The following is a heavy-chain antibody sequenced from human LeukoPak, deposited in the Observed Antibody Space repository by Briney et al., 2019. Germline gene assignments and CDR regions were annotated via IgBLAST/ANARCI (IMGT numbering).Heavy chain of an antibody. V-gene: IGHV5-51*01. CDR1: GYSFTNYW. Sequence: GESLKISCKGSGYSFTNYWIAWVRQMPGKGLEWMGIIYPGDSDTRYSPSFQGQVTISADKSISTAYLQWSSLEASDAAMYYCARQPTNGPSNHWGQGTLVTVSS. D-gene: IGHD2-8*01. CDR2: IYPGDSDT. CDR3: ARQPTNGPSNH. J-gene: IGHJ5*02.